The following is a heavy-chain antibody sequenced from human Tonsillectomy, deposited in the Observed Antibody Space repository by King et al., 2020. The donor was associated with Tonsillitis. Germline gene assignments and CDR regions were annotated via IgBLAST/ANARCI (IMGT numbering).Heavy chain of an antibody. CDR1: GFASSRFA. Sequence: VQLVESGGDLVQPGESLRLACAASGFASSRFAMNWVRQAPGKGLEWVASNNNGVKPYYADSVGGRFYVSRDSSSNTVYLQMNNLRGEDTGLYYCAKVHPCSGWPTVEGWGQGALVTVSS. CDR2: SNNNGVKP. CDR3: AKVHPCSGWPTVEG. J-gene: IGHJ4*02. D-gene: IGHD6-19*01. V-gene: IGHV3-23*04.